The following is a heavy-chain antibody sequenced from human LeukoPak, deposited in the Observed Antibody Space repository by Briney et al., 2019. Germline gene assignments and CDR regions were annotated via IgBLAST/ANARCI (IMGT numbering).Heavy chain of an antibody. D-gene: IGHD4-17*01. V-gene: IGHV3-21*01. CDR3: ARGSGRDYLPSAFDI. Sequence: PGGSLRLSCAASGFTFSSYSMNWVRQAPGKGLEWVSSISSSSSYIYYADSVKGRFTISRDNAKNSLYLQMNSLRAEDTAVYYCARGSGRDYLPSAFDIGGQGTMVTVSS. J-gene: IGHJ3*02. CDR1: GFTFSSYS. CDR2: ISSSSSYI.